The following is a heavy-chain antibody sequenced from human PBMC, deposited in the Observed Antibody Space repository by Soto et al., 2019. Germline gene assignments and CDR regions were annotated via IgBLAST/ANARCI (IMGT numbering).Heavy chain of an antibody. Sequence: QVQLVQSGAEVKKPGSSVKVSCKASGGTFSSYAISWVRQAPGQGLEWMGGIIPIFGTANYAQKVQGRVTITADESTSTAYVELSRLRSEDTSVYFCARGPPASSSWYWDFDLWGRGTLVSVSS. J-gene: IGHJ2*01. CDR2: IIPIFGTA. CDR1: GGTFSSYA. CDR3: ARGPPASSSWYWDFDL. V-gene: IGHV1-69*01. D-gene: IGHD6-13*01.